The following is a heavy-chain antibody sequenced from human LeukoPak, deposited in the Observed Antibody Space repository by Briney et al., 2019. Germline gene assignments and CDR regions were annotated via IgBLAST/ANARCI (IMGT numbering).Heavy chain of an antibody. Sequence: SETLSLTCTVSGYSISSGYYWGWIRQPPGKGLEWIGSIYHSGSTYYNPSLKSRVIISIDTSKNQFSLKLNSVTAADTAVYYCAREGAVGFDYWGQGPLFTVSS. V-gene: IGHV4-38-2*02. J-gene: IGHJ4*02. CDR2: IYHSGST. D-gene: IGHD1-26*01. CDR3: AREGAVGFDY. CDR1: GYSISSGYY.